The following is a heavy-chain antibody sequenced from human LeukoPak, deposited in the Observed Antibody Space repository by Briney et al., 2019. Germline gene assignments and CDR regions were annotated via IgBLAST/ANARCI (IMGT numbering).Heavy chain of an antibody. CDR2: ISNRGRT. Sequence: PSQTLSLTCTVSGGSISSGDYYWSWIRQHPGKGLEWIGYISNRGRTYYNPSLKSRLTISVDTSKNQFSLKLSSVTAADTAVYHCARASRLGGLSLGYWGQGTLVTVSS. J-gene: IGHJ4*02. V-gene: IGHV4-31*03. CDR1: GGSISSGDYY. CDR3: ARASRLGGLSLGY. D-gene: IGHD3-16*02.